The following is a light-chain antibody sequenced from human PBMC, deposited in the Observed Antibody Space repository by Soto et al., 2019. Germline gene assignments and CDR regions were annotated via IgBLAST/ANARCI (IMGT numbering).Light chain of an antibody. Sequence: DIVMTQSPDSLAVSPGERATINCKSSQNCLNLAWYQQKPGQPPKLLIYRAFTREAGVSDRFSGSGSETDFTLTIISRQAEDVAVYYCQQYSTTPWTFGQGTKVDIK. V-gene: IGKV4-1*01. CDR2: RAF. J-gene: IGKJ1*01. CDR3: QQYSTTPWT. CDR1: QNCLN.